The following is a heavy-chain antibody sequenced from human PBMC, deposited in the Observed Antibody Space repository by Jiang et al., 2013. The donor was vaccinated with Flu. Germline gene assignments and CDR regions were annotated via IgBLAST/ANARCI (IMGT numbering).Heavy chain of an antibody. J-gene: IGHJ5*02. CDR1: GFTFSSYA. Sequence: RLSCAVSGFTFSSYAMSWVRQAPGKGLEWASSISGSGGSTYYADSVKGRFTISRDNSKNTLYLQMTSLRAEDTAVYYCANTATYYDILTGYSIGWFDPWGQGTLVTVSS. V-gene: IGHV3-23*01. D-gene: IGHD3-9*01. CDR3: ANTATYYDILTGYSIGWFDP. CDR2: ISGSGGST.